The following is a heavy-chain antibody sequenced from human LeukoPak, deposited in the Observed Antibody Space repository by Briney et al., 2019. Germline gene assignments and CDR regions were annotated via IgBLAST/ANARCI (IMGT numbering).Heavy chain of an antibody. CDR1: GGSISSYY. CDR3: ARDSLAGNVDY. Sequence: SETLSLTCTVSGGSISSYYWSWIRQPPGKGLEWIGYIYYSGSTNYNPSLKRRVTISVDTSKNQFSLKLSSVTAADTAVYYCARDSLAGNVDYWGQGTLVTVSS. J-gene: IGHJ4*02. D-gene: IGHD1-14*01. CDR2: IYYSGST. V-gene: IGHV4-59*01.